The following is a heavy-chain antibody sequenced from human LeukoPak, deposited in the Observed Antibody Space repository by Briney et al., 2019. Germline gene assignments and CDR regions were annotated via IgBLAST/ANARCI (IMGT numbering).Heavy chain of an antibody. CDR1: GFTVSSNY. CDR2: IYSGGST. CDR3: ARDPDYYGMDV. J-gene: IGHJ6*02. Sequence: GGSLRLSCAASGFTVSSNYMSWVRQAPGKRLEWVSVIYSGGSTYYADSVKGRFTISRDNSTNTLYLQMNSLRAEDTAVYFCARDPDYYGMDVWGQGTTVTVSS. V-gene: IGHV3-53*01. D-gene: IGHD3-10*01.